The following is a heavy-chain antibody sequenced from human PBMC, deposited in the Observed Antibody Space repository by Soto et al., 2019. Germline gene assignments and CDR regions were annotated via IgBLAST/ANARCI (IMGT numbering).Heavy chain of an antibody. Sequence: ASVKVSCKASGYTFTGYYMHWVRQAPGQGLEWMGWINPNSGGTNYAQKFQGWVTMTSDTSISTAYMELSRLRSDDTAVYYCASDLVTMVRGAHYRMDAWGQGTTVTVSS. D-gene: IGHD3-10*01. CDR2: INPNSGGT. CDR1: GYTFTGYY. V-gene: IGHV1-2*04. CDR3: ASDLVTMVRGAHYRMDA. J-gene: IGHJ6*02.